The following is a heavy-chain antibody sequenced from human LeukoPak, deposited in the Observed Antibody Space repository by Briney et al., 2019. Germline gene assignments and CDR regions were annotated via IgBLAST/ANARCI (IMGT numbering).Heavy chain of an antibody. V-gene: IGHV3-7*01. D-gene: IGHD3-16*01. CDR3: ARDGGPFDY. Sequence: GGSLRLSCAASGFTFRSYWMSWVRQVPGKGLEWVANIKRDGSEKYYVDSVKGRFTISRDNAKKSLYLQMNSLRAEDTAVYFCARDGGPFDYWGQGTLVIVSS. CDR2: IKRDGSEK. J-gene: IGHJ4*02. CDR1: GFTFRSYW.